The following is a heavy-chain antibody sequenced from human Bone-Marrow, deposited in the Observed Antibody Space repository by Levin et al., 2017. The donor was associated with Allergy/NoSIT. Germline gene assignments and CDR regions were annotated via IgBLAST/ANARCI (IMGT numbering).Heavy chain of an antibody. CDR3: AKEWGYRSGWYVPSYAMDV. V-gene: IGHV3-23*01. D-gene: IGHD6-19*01. Sequence: GESLKISCVASGFTFSSYAMSWVRQAPGKGLEWVSAIIGSGASTYYADSVKGRLIISRDNSKNTLYLQLNSLRAEDTAIYYCAKEWGYRSGWYVPSYAMDVWGQGTTVTVSA. CDR2: IIGSGAST. CDR1: GFTFSSYA. J-gene: IGHJ6*01.